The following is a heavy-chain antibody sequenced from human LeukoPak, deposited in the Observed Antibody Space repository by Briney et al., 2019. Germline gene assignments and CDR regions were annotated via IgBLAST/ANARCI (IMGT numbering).Heavy chain of an antibody. V-gene: IGHV3-66*02. Sequence: PGGSLRLSCTVSGFTVSNNYMSWVRQAPGKGLEWVSVIYGGRNNTVYADSVKGRFTISRDNSKKTLYLQMNSLRAEDTAVYYCARDGYNEEDWFFDLWGRGILVTVSS. J-gene: IGHJ2*01. CDR1: GFTVSNNY. CDR3: ARDGYNEEDWFFDL. D-gene: IGHD5-24*01. CDR2: IYGGRNNT.